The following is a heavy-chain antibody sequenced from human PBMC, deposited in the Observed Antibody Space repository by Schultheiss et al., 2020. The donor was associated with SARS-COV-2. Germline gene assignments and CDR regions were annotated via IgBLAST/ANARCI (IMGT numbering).Heavy chain of an antibody. CDR2: ISYDGSNK. CDR1: GFTFSSYA. D-gene: IGHD5-24*01. CDR3: ARGSGHNYLDAFDI. Sequence: GGSLRLSCAASGFTFSSYAMHWVRQAPGKGLEWVAVISYDGSNKYYADSVKGRVTISRDNSKNTLYLQMNTLRAEDTAVYYCARGSGHNYLDAFDIWGQGTMVTVSS. J-gene: IGHJ3*02. V-gene: IGHV3-30*04.